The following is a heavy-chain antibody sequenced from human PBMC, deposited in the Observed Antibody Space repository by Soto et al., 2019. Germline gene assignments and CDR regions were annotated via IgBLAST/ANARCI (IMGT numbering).Heavy chain of an antibody. CDR3: ATGQELITDYFDY. Sequence: GGSLRLSCTGSGFTFSDYFMGWIRQAPGKGLEWISYINKGGSSIRYVDSVKGRFTISRDNAKNSVSLQMDSLRAEDSAVYYCATGQELITDYFDYWAQGTLVTVSS. D-gene: IGHD1-20*01. J-gene: IGHJ4*02. CDR1: GFTFSDYF. CDR2: INKGGSSI. V-gene: IGHV3-11*01.